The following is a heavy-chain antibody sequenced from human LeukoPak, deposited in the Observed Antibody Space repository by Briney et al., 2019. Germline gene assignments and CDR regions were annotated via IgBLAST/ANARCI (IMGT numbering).Heavy chain of an antibody. CDR2: ISYDGSNK. Sequence: PGRSLRLSCAASGFTFSSYAMHWVRQAPGKGLEWVAVISYDGSNKYYADSVKGRFTISRDNSKNTLYLQMNSLRAEDTAVYYCARAREFDYWGQGTLVTGSS. J-gene: IGHJ4*02. CDR3: ARAREFDY. V-gene: IGHV3-30-3*01. CDR1: GFTFSSYA.